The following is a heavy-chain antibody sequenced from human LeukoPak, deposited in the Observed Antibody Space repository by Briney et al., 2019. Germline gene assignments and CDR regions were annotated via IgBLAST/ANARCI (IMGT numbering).Heavy chain of an antibody. CDR2: IYSGGTT. D-gene: IGHD3-3*01. J-gene: IGHJ4*02. V-gene: IGHV3-53*01. CDR3: ASLEGGPSDGR. CDR1: GFPVKSRY. Sequence: GGSLRLSCEVSGFPVKSRYMTWVRQPPGKGLECVAVIYSGGTTYYIDSVKGRFTISRDISKSTMYLEMKNLRVEDTATYYCASLEGGPSDGRWGQGTLVIVSS.